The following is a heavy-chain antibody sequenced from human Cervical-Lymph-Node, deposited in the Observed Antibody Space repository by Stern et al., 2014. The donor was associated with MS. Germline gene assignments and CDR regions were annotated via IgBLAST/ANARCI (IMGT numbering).Heavy chain of an antibody. CDR2: IIPMFGTA. CDR1: GGIFSSFA. Sequence: VQLEESGAEVKKPGSSVRVSCKASGGIFSSFAISWVRQAPGQGLEWMGGIIPMFGTANYAQKFQGRVTITADDSTSTAYMEVSSLRSEDTAVYYCASSVGELTPEAVWGQGTTVTVFS. CDR3: ASSVGELTPEAV. V-gene: IGHV1-69*01. D-gene: IGHD3-10*01. J-gene: IGHJ6*02.